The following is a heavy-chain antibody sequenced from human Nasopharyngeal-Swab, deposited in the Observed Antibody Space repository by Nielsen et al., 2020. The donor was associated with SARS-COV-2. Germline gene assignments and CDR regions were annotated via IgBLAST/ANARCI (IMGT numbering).Heavy chain of an antibody. CDR1: GGSISSYY. J-gene: IGHJ5*02. Sequence: SETLSLTCTVSGGSISSYYWSWIRQPPGKGLEWIGYIHYSGSTNYNPSLKSRVTISVDTSKNQFSLKLSSVTAADTAVYYCARDGWLSWFDPWGQGTLVTVSS. CDR2: IHYSGST. D-gene: IGHD5-18*01. V-gene: IGHV4-59*12. CDR3: ARDGWLSWFDP.